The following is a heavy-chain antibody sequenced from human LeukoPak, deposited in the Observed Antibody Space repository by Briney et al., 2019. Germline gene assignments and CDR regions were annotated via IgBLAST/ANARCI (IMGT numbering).Heavy chain of an antibody. CDR3: GAIAVAGNFDY. J-gene: IGHJ4*02. CDR1: GFTFSSYA. V-gene: IGHV3-23*01. CDR2: ISGSGGST. Sequence: GGSLRLSCAASGFTFSSYAMSWVRQAPGKGLEWVSAISGSGGSTYYADSVKGRFTISGDNSKNTLYLQMHSLRAEDTAVYYCGAIAVAGNFDYWGQGTLVTVSS. D-gene: IGHD6-19*01.